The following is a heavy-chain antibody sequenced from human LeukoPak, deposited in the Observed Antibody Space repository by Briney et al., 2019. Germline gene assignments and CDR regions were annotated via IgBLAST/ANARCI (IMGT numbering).Heavy chain of an antibody. Sequence: SETLSLTCAVYGGSFSGYYWSWIRQPPGKGLEWIGEINHSGSTNYNPSLKSRVTISVDTSKNQFSLKLSSVTAADTAVHYCARVQPPDYYGSGSYHTDYWGQGTLVTVSS. V-gene: IGHV4-34*01. CDR3: ARVQPPDYYGSGSYHTDY. J-gene: IGHJ4*02. CDR2: INHSGST. CDR1: GGSFSGYY. D-gene: IGHD3-10*01.